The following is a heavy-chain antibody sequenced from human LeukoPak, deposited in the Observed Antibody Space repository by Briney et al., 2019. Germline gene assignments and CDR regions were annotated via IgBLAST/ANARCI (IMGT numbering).Heavy chain of an antibody. Sequence: AGGSLRLSCAASGFTFSSYGMHWVRQAPGKGLVWVSRINPDGSDTTYADSVKGRFTISRDSSNNTLYLQMNSLRAEDTAVYFCARDRFGGGQKSGFFDYWGQGTLVTVSS. V-gene: IGHV3-74*01. J-gene: IGHJ4*02. D-gene: IGHD3-10*01. CDR2: INPDGSDT. CDR3: ARDRFGGGQKSGFFDY. CDR1: GFTFSSYG.